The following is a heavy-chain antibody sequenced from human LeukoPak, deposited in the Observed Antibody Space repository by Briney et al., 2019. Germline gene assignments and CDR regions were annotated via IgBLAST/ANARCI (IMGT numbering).Heavy chain of an antibody. D-gene: IGHD3-16*01. CDR2: ISGRSSHV. Sequence: PGGSLRLSCSASGFSFSDYDMNWVRQAPGKGLEWVSAISGRSSHVYYGESVKGRFTISRDNAKNSLYLQLDSLGVEDTAVYYCGRAFPPLRTSSAGDLWGQGTLVTVSS. V-gene: IGHV3-21*01. CDR3: GRAFPPLRTSSAGDL. CDR1: GFSFSDYD. J-gene: IGHJ1*01.